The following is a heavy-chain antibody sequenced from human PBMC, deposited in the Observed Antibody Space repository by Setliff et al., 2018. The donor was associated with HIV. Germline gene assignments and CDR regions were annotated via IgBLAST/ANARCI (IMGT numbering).Heavy chain of an antibody. V-gene: IGHV4-34*01. CDR1: GESFSGYY. CDR3: ARGGGITWRSYSFDY. J-gene: IGHJ4*01. D-gene: IGHD3-10*01. CDR2: INHSHST. Sequence: KTSETLSLTCAVYGESFSGYYWSWIRQPPGKGLEWIGEINHSHSTTYNPSLESRLTLSVDTSKKQFSLTLSSVTAADTAVYYCARGGGITWRSYSFDYWG.